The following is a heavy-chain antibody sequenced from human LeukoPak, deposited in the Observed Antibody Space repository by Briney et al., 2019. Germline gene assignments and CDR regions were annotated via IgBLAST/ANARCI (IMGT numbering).Heavy chain of an antibody. V-gene: IGHV3-21*01. CDR3: ASGTIVGARGADN. Sequence: GGSLRLSCAASGFTFSTCSMKWVRQAPGKALEWVSSISGSSYHIYYADSVKGRFTISRDNANNLLYLQMNSLRGEDTAVYYCASGTIVGARGADNWGQGTLVTVSS. CDR1: GFTFSTCS. D-gene: IGHD1-26*01. J-gene: IGHJ4*02. CDR2: ISGSSYHI.